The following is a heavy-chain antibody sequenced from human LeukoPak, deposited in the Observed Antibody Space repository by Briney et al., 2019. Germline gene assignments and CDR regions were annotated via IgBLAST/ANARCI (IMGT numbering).Heavy chain of an antibody. CDR3: ASAYTSSSYPFDY. CDR2: ISSSSSYI. V-gene: IGHV3-21*03. D-gene: IGHD6-13*01. Sequence: GGSLRLSCAASGFTFSSYSMNWVRQAPGKGLEWVSSISSSSSYIYYADSVKGRFTISRDNAKNSLYLQMNSLRAEDTAVYYCASAYTSSSYPFDYWGQGTLVTVSS. J-gene: IGHJ4*02. CDR1: GFTFSSYS.